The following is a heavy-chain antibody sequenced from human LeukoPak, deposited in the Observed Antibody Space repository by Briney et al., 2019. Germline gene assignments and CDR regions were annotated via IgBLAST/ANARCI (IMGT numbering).Heavy chain of an antibody. V-gene: IGHV3-30*18. D-gene: IGHD2-15*01. CDR1: GFTFSSYG. CDR2: ISYDGSNK. Sequence: PGGSLRLSCAASGFTFSSYGMHWVRQAPGKGMEWVAVISYDGSNKYYAHSVKGRFTISRDNSKKTLYLQMNSLRAEDTAVYYCAKELDCSSGSCTGWYFQYWGQGTLVTVSS. CDR3: AKELDCSSGSCTGWYFQY. J-gene: IGHJ1*01.